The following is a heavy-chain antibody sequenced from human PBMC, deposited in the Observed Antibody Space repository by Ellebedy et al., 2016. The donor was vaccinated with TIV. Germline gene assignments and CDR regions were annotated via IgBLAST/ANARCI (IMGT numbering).Heavy chain of an antibody. V-gene: IGHV4-31*11. CDR2: ISNSGKT. CDR3: ASLEPLYNWFSP. CDR1: GGSISSTPYY. J-gene: IGHJ5*02. D-gene: IGHD1-14*01. Sequence: SETLSLTXAVSGGSISSTPYYWTWVRQHPGKALEWIGYISNSGKTYYSPSLKSRVFISRDTSKNQFSLKLTSMTAADTAVYYCASLEPLYNWFSPWGQGSLVTVSS.